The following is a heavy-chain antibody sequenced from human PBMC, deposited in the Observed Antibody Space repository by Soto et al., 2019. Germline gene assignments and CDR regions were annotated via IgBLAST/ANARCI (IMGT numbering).Heavy chain of an antibody. CDR2: ISAYNGNT. V-gene: IGHV1-18*01. Sequence: QVQLVQSGAEVKKPGASVKVSCKASGYTFTSYGISWVRQAPGQGLEWMGWISAYNGNTNYAQKLQGRVTMTTDTSTSTAHMQLRSLRSDYTAVYYRARVTTVETASHWGQGTLVTVSS. J-gene: IGHJ4*02. D-gene: IGHD4-17*01. CDR3: ARVTTVETASH. CDR1: GYTFTSYG.